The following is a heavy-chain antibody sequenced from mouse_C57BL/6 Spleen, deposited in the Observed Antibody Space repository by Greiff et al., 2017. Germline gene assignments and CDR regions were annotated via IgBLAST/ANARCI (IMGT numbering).Heavy chain of an antibody. CDR2: IYPGDGDT. CDR1: GYAFSSSW. Sequence: VMLVESGPELVKPGASVKISCKASGYAFSSSWMNWVKQRPGKGLEWIGRIYPGDGDTNYNGKFKGKATLTADKSSSTAYMHLSSLTSEASAVYYCAICESATVVAEDYSLDSRGQCTTVTVSS. D-gene: IGHD1-1*01. CDR3: AICESATVVAEDYSLDS. V-gene: IGHV1-82*01. J-gene: IGHJ4*01.